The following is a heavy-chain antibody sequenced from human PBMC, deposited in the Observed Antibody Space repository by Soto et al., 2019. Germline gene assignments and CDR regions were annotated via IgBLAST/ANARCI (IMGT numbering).Heavy chain of an antibody. D-gene: IGHD5-12*01. CDR2: ISSSSSYT. CDR1: GFTFSDYY. CDR3: ATVIVATIGGIYFDY. V-gene: IGHV3-11*06. Sequence: QVQLVESGGGLVKPGGSLRLSCAASGFTFSDYYMSWIRQAPGKGLEWVSYISSSSSYTNYADSVKGRFTISRDNAKNSLYLQMNSLRAEDTAVYYCATVIVATIGGIYFDYWGQGTLVTVSS. J-gene: IGHJ4*02.